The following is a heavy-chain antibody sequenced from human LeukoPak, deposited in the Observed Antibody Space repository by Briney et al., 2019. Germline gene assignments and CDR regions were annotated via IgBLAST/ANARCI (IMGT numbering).Heavy chain of an antibody. V-gene: IGHV4-34*01. CDR2: INHSGST. CDR3: ARGIVSSTYSNSRYYYYYYMDV. Sequence: PSETLSLTCAVYGGSFSGYYWSWIRQPPGKGLEWIGEINHSGSTNYNLSLKSRVTISVDTSKNQFSLKLSSVTAADTAVYYCARGIVSSTYSNSRYYYYYYMDVWGKGTTVTVSS. J-gene: IGHJ6*03. CDR1: GGSFSGYY. D-gene: IGHD2-2*01.